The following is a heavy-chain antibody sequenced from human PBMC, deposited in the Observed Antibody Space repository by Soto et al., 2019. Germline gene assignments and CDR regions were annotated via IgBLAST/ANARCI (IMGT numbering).Heavy chain of an antibody. CDR3: AKDGNVYSSGWYAPSPDY. D-gene: IGHD6-19*01. CDR2: ISYDGSNT. J-gene: IGHJ4*02. CDR1: GFTFSSYG. V-gene: IGHV3-30*18. Sequence: PGGSLRLSCAASGFTFSSYGMHWVRQAPGKGLEWVAVISYDGSNTYYADSVKGRFTISRDNSKNTLYLQMNSLRAEDTAVYYCAKDGNVYSSGWYAPSPDYWGQGTLVTVSS.